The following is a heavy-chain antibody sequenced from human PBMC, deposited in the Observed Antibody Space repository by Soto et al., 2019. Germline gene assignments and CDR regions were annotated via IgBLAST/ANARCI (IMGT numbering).Heavy chain of an antibody. V-gene: IGHV3-11*01. CDR1: GFSFSDYY. CDR2: INGDGTTI. J-gene: IGHJ4*02. D-gene: IGHD1-1*01. CDR3: ARGMTERNILYYFDY. Sequence: GGSLRLSCAASGFSFSDYYMNWVRQAPGKGLEWVSYINGDGTTIYYADSVKGRFTISRDNAKKSLYLQMNSLRAEDTAVYFCARGMTERNILYYFDYWGQGSLVTVSS.